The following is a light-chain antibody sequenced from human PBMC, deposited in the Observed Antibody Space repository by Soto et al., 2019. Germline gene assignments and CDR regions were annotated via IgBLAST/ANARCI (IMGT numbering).Light chain of an antibody. J-gene: IGKJ1*01. CDR3: QQYNTWPRT. Sequence: EIVMTQSPATLSVSPGERATLSCRASQSVSSNLAGYQQKPGQAPRLLIHGASTKATGIPARFSGSGSGTEFTPTISSMPSEDFAVYYYQQYNTWPRTFGQGTKVEIK. V-gene: IGKV3-15*01. CDR2: GAS. CDR1: QSVSSN.